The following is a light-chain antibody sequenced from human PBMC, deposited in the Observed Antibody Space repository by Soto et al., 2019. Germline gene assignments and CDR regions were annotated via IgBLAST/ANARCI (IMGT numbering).Light chain of an antibody. Sequence: ELVLTQSPGTLSLSPGDTASLSCRASQSVSSSYLGWYQQRPGQAPRLLIYGTSSRATGIPDRFSGSGSGTDFTLTLSRLEPEDFAVYYCQQRSNWPPTFTFGGGTKVEIK. CDR3: QQRSNWPPTFT. V-gene: IGKV3D-20*02. J-gene: IGKJ4*01. CDR2: GTS. CDR1: QSVSSSY.